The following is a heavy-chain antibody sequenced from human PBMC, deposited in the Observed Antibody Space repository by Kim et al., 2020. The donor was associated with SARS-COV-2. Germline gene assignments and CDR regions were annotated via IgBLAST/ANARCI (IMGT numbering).Heavy chain of an antibody. D-gene: IGHD1-7*01. CDR2: IIPIFGTA. Sequence: SVKVSCKASGGTFSSYAISWVRQAPGQGLEWMGGIIPIFGTANYAQKFQGRVTITADESTSTAYMELSSLRSEDTAVYYCARPFRPGITGTTYFDYWGQGTLVTVSS. V-gene: IGHV1-69*13. CDR1: GGTFSSYA. J-gene: IGHJ4*02. CDR3: ARPFRPGITGTTYFDY.